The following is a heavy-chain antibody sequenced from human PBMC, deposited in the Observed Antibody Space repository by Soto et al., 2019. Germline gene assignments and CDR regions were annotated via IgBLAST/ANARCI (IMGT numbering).Heavy chain of an antibody. CDR2: ISWNSGSI. CDR3: AKGVALGYCTSTSCHNYYMDV. Sequence: EVQLVESGGGLVQPGRSLRLSCSASGFTFDDYAMHWVRQAPGKGLEWVSGISWNSGSIAYADSVKGRFTISRDNAKNSLYLQMNRLRAEDTALYSCAKGVALGYCTSTSCHNYYMDVWGKGTTVTVSS. D-gene: IGHD2-2*02. V-gene: IGHV3-9*01. CDR1: GFTFDDYA. J-gene: IGHJ6*03.